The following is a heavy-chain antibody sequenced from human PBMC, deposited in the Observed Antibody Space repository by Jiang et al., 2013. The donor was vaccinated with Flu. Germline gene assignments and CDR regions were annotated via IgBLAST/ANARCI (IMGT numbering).Heavy chain of an antibody. V-gene: IGHV3-23*01. J-gene: IGHJ4*02. CDR2: ISGSGGST. D-gene: IGHD4-17*01. CDR3: AKDSRGDYAYYFDY. CDR1: GFTFSTYA. Sequence: QLLESGGDLVQPGGSLRLSCAASGFTFSTYAMSWVRQAPGKGLEWVSAISGSGGSTYYADSVKGRFTISRDNSMNTLYLQMNSLRAEDTAVYYCAKDSRGDYAYYFDYWGRGTLVTVSS.